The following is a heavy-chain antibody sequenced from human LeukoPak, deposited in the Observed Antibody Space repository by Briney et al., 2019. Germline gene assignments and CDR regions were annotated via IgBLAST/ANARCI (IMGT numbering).Heavy chain of an antibody. CDR1: GYTFTIYG. J-gene: IGHJ4*02. CDR2: ISAYNGNT. CDR3: ARGCRTYYDILTGYYFFDY. D-gene: IGHD3-9*01. Sequence: ASVKVSCKASGYTFTIYGISWVRQAPGQGLEWMGWISAYNGNTNYAQKLQGRVTMTTDTSTSTAYMELRSLRSDDTAVYYCARGCRTYYDILTGYYFFDYWGQGTLVTVSS. V-gene: IGHV1-18*01.